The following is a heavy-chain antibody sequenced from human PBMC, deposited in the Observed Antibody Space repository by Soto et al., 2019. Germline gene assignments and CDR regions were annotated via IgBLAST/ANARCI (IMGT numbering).Heavy chain of an antibody. CDR2: ISAYNGNT. J-gene: IGHJ6*02. D-gene: IGHD3-10*01. Sequence: ASVKVSCKASGYTFTSYGISWVRQAPGQGLEWMGWISAYNGNTNYAQKLQGRVTMTTDTSTSTAYMELRSLRSDDTAVYYCARAEPHGSGPPYGMDVWGQGTTVTVSS. CDR3: ARAEPHGSGPPYGMDV. CDR1: GYTFTSYG. V-gene: IGHV1-18*01.